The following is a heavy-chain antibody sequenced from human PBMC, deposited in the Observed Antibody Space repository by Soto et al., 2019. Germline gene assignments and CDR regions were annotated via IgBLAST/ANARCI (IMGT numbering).Heavy chain of an antibody. V-gene: IGHV3-48*02. J-gene: IGHJ4*02. CDR1: GFTFSSYS. Sequence: EVHLVESGGGLVQPGGSLRLSCAASGFTFSSYSLNWVRQAPGKGLEWVSYITSSGTTVYYADSVRGRFTISRDNAKNSLYLQMNSLRDEDSAVYYCARGSSSWAYYFDFWGQGTLVTVSP. CDR3: ARGSSSWAYYFDF. CDR2: ITSSGTTV. D-gene: IGHD6-13*01.